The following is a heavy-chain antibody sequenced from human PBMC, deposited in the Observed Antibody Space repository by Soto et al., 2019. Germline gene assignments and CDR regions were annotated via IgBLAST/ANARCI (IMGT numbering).Heavy chain of an antibody. CDR1: GFTFSSYG. CDR3: ASQTSGYYHIY. CDR2: IWYDGSKK. J-gene: IGHJ4*02. D-gene: IGHD3-22*01. Sequence: QAQLVESGGGVVQPGRSLRLSCAASGFTFSSYGMHWVRQAPGKGLEWVAVIWYDGSKKYYADSVNGRFSISRDNSKNTLYLQMNSRRAEDTAVYYCASQTSGYYHIYWGQGTLVTVSS. V-gene: IGHV3-33*01.